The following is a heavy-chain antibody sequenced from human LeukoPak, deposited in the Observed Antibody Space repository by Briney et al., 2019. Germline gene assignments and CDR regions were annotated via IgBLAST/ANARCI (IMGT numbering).Heavy chain of an antibody. J-gene: IGHJ5*02. CDR3: ARERDGLGFDR. D-gene: IGHD5-24*01. CDR2: ISSSSSYI. Sequence: GGSLRLSSAASGFTFSSFSMNWVRQAPGQGLEWVSSISSSSSYIYYADSVKGRFTISRDNAKNSLYLQMNSLRAEDTAVYYCARERDGLGFDRWRQGTLVTVSS. V-gene: IGHV3-21*01. CDR1: GFTFSSFS.